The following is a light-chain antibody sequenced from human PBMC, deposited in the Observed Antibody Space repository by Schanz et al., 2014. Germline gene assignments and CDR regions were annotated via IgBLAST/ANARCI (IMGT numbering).Light chain of an antibody. CDR2: EVS. CDR1: SSDVGGYNY. J-gene: IGLJ3*02. Sequence: QSVLTQPPSASGSPGQSVTISCTGTSSDVGGYNYVSWYQQHPGKAPKLMIYEVSKRPSGVPDRFSGSKSGNTASLTVSGLQAEDEADYYCQSYDSSLSGWGVFGGGTKLTVL. V-gene: IGLV2-8*01. CDR3: QSYDSSLSGWGV.